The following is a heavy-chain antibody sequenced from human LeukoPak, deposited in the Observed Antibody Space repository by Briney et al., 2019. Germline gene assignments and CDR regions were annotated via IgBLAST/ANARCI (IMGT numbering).Heavy chain of an antibody. Sequence: SETLSLTCTVSGGSISNSNYYWGWIRQPPGKGLEWIGYIYYSGSTNYNPSLKSRVTISVDTSKNQFSLKLSSVTAAGTAVYYCASVDTAMGHDAFDIWGQGTMVTVSS. CDR2: IYYSGST. V-gene: IGHV4-61*05. J-gene: IGHJ3*02. CDR1: GGSISNSNYY. D-gene: IGHD5-18*01. CDR3: ASVDTAMGHDAFDI.